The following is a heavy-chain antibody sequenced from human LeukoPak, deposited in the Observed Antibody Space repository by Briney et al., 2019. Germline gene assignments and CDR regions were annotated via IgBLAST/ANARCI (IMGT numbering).Heavy chain of an antibody. V-gene: IGHV1-69*04. J-gene: IGHJ6*02. CDR2: IIPILGIA. D-gene: IGHD4-11*01. CDR3: ARDVTTVTTYPNYYYYGMDV. Sequence: SVKVSCKASGGTFSSYAISWVRQAPGQGLEWMGRIIPILGIANYAQKFQGRVTITADKSTSTAYMELSSLRSEDTAVYYCARDVTTVTTYPNYYYYGMDVWGQGTTVTVSS. CDR1: GGTFSSYA.